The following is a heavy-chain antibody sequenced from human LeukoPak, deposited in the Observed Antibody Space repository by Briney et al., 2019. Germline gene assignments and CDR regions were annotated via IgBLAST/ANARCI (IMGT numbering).Heavy chain of an antibody. Sequence: GGSLRLSCVASGFTFNYYTMHWVRQAPGKGPEWVSLISGDGGSTDYADSVRGRFTVSRDNSESSLFLQMNSLGTEDTALYYCARGYCSGGGCYPKEGYYGMDVWGQGTTVTVSS. CDR2: ISGDGGST. CDR1: GFTFNYYT. CDR3: ARGYCSGGGCYPKEGYYGMDV. V-gene: IGHV3-43*01. D-gene: IGHD2-15*01. J-gene: IGHJ6*02.